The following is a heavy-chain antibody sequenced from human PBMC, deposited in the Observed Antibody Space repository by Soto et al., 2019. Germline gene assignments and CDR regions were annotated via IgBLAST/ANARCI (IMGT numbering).Heavy chain of an antibody. V-gene: IGHV6-1*01. CDR1: GDSVSSNSAT. Sequence: QVQLQQSGPGLVKPSQTLSLTCAISGDSVSSNSATWHWIRQSPSRGLEWLGRTYYRSKWYNDYTLSVKSRITINPATSKNQFSRPLISVTPEDTDVYYCARLIVVPYYFDSWGQGTLVTVSS. CDR3: ARLIVVPYYFDS. CDR2: TYYRSKWYN. D-gene: IGHD3-22*01. J-gene: IGHJ4*02.